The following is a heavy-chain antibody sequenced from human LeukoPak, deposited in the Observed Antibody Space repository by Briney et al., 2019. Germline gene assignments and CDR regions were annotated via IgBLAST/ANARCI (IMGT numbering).Heavy chain of an antibody. D-gene: IGHD2-2*01. J-gene: IGHJ4*02. Sequence: PSETLSLTCTVSGGSISSSSYYWGWIRQPPGKGLEWIGSIYYSGSTYYNPSLKSRVTISVDTSKNQFSLKLSSVTAADTAVYYCARQEYCSSTSCPPHRDWGQGTLVTVSS. V-gene: IGHV4-39*01. CDR2: IYYSGST. CDR3: ARQEYCSSTSCPPHRD. CDR1: GGSISSSSYY.